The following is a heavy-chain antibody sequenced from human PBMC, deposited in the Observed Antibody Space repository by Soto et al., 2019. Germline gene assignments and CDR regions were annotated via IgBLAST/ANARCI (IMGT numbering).Heavy chain of an antibody. CDR3: VRESVASGPNYFDT. Sequence: SETLSLTCSVSGGTITSGRSSWNWILQLPGKGLEWIAYIYHSGSTYYNPSLKSRVTISVDRSENQFSLKLTSVTAADTAVYYCVRESVASGPNYFDTWGPGTLVTVSS. CDR1: GGTITSGRSS. CDR2: IYHSGST. J-gene: IGHJ5*02. V-gene: IGHV4-30-2*06. D-gene: IGHD6-6*01.